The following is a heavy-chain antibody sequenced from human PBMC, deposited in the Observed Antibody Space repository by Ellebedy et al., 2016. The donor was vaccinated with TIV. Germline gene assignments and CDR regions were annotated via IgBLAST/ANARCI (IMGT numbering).Heavy chain of an antibody. J-gene: IGHJ3*02. V-gene: IGHV1-24*01. Sequence: ASVKVSXXASGYTLTELSMHWVRQAPGKGLEWMGGFDPEDGETIYAQKFQGRVTMTEDTSTDTAYMELSSLRSEDTAVYYCATRGYYYDSSGDTNAFDIWGQGTMVTVSS. CDR2: FDPEDGET. D-gene: IGHD3-22*01. CDR3: ATRGYYYDSSGDTNAFDI. CDR1: GYTLTELS.